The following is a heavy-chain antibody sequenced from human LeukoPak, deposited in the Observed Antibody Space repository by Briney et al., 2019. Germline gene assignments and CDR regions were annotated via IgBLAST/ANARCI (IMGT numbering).Heavy chain of an antibody. V-gene: IGHV1-2*02. CDR3: ARDANAAFDP. J-gene: IGHJ5*02. CDR2: IDSNTGGT. CDR1: GYTFTGYY. Sequence: VSVKVSCKASGYTFTGYYIHWVRQAPGQGLEWMGWIDSNTGGTNYAQKFQGRVTMTRDTSISTAYMELSELTSDDTAVYYCARDANAAFDPWGQGTLVTVSS. D-gene: IGHD2-8*01.